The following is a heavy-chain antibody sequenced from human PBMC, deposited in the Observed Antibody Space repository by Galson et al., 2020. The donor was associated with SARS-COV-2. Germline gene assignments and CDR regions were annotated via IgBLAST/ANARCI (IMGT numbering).Heavy chain of an antibody. CDR2: LDPEDGET. CDR3: ATGAVAGIGWFDP. Sequence: ASVKVSCKVSGYTLIELAMHWVRQAPGKGLEWMGGLDPEDGETIYAQKFQGRVTMTEDTSTDTAYMELSSLRSDDTAVYYCATGAVAGIGWFDPWGQGTLVTVSS. D-gene: IGHD6-19*01. V-gene: IGHV1-24*01. CDR1: GYTLIELA. J-gene: IGHJ5*02.